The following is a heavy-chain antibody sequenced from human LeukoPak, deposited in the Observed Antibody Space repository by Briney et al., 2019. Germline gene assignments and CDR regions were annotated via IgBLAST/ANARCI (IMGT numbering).Heavy chain of an antibody. D-gene: IGHD3-3*01. CDR2: ISGSGRST. CDR3: AKDQQDDFWSGYYTGVNWFDP. CDR1: GFTFSSYA. V-gene: IGHV3-23*01. Sequence: GGSLRLSCAASGFTFSSYAMNWVRQAPGKGLEWVSAISGSGRSTYYADSVKGRFTISRDNSKNTLYLQMNSLRAEDTAVYYCAKDQQDDFWSGYYTGVNWFDPWGQGTLVTVSS. J-gene: IGHJ5*02.